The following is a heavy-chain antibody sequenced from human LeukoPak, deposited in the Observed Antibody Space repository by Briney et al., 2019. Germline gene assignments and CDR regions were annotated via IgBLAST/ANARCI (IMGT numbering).Heavy chain of an antibody. Sequence: PGGSLRLSCAASGSNFSSYVMHGVRPAPGKGLEWGAFIRYDGSKKYYADSVKGRFTISRDNSKNTLYLQMSSLRAEDTAVYYCAKDRGVIAYWGQGTLVTVSS. V-gene: IGHV3-30*02. CDR2: IRYDGSKK. J-gene: IGHJ4*02. CDR3: AKDRGVIAY. D-gene: IGHD3-10*01. CDR1: GSNFSSYV.